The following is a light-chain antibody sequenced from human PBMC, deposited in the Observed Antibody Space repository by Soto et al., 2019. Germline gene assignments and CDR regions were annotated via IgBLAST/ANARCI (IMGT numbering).Light chain of an antibody. Sequence: QAVVTQSPSASASLGASVKLTCTLSSGHNTYAIAWHQHHPEKGPRYLMNLDSDGSHSKGDGIPDRFSGSSSGAERYLTISSLQSEYEADYYCQTWATGIPAVFGGGTQLTVL. J-gene: IGLJ7*01. CDR3: QTWATGIPAV. V-gene: IGLV4-69*01. CDR2: LDSDGSH. CDR1: SGHNTYA.